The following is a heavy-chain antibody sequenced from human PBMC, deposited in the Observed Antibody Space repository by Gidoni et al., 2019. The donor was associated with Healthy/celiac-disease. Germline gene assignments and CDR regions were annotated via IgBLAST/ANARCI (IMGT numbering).Heavy chain of an antibody. V-gene: IGHV5-51*01. CDR2: IYPGDSDT. Sequence: VQLVQSGAEVKKPGESLKTSCKGSGDSFTSYCIGWVRQMPGKGLEWMGIIYPGDSDTRYSPSFQGQVTISADKSISTAYLQWSSLKASDTAMYYCARARRYCSGGSCYQYYFDYWGQGTLVTVSS. CDR1: GDSFTSYC. J-gene: IGHJ4*02. D-gene: IGHD2-15*01. CDR3: ARARRYCSGGSCYQYYFDY.